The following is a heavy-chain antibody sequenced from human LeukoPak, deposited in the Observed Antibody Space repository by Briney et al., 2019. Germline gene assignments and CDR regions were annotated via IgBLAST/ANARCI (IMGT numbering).Heavy chain of an antibody. CDR3: ARNLYSSSSGYYYYMDV. Sequence: ASVKVSCKASGYTFTSYGISWVRQAPGQGLEWMGWISAYNGNTNHAQKLQGRVTMTTDTSTSTAYMELRSLRSDDTAVYYCARNLYSSSSGYYYYMDVWGKGTTVTVSS. CDR1: GYTFTSYG. CDR2: ISAYNGNT. D-gene: IGHD6-6*01. V-gene: IGHV1-18*01. J-gene: IGHJ6*03.